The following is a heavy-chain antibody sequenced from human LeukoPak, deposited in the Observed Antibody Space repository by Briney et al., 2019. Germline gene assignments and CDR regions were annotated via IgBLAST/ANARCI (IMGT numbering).Heavy chain of an antibody. CDR2: INHSGST. CDR1: GGSFSGYY. Sequence: SETLSLTCAVYGGSFSGYYWSWIRQPPGKGLEWIGEINHSGSTSYNPSLKSRVTISVDTSKNQFSLKLSSVTAADTAVYYCARAQGYSSGWYREPFFDYWGQGTLVTVSS. V-gene: IGHV4-34*01. J-gene: IGHJ4*02. D-gene: IGHD6-19*01. CDR3: ARAQGYSSGWYREPFFDY.